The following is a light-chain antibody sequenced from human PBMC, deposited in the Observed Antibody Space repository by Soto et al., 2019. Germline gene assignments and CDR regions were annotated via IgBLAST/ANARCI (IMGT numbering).Light chain of an antibody. CDR1: QSVSSY. CDR3: QQRSNWPSIT. V-gene: IGKV3-11*01. CDR2: DAS. J-gene: IGKJ5*01. Sequence: EIVLTQSPATLSLSPGERATLSCRASQSVSSYLAWYQQKPGQAPRLLMYDASTRATGIPARFSGSGSGTDFTLTISSLEPEAAAVYYCQQRSNWPSITFGQGTRLEIK.